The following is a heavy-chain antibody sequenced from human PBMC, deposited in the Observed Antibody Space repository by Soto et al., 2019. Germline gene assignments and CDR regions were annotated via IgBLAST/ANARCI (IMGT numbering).Heavy chain of an antibody. CDR2: LSASGRT. CDR1: GDSIGNFY. V-gene: IGHV4-4*07. D-gene: IGHD2-8*01. Sequence: PSETLSLTCAISGDSIGNFYWSWIRQPAGKGLESLGRLSASGRTNYSPSLQSRVTMSLDRSKNRFSLRLTSVSAADTAVYFCARGMGRYFDIRGRGTLVTVSS. J-gene: IGHJ2*01. CDR3: ARGMGRYFDI.